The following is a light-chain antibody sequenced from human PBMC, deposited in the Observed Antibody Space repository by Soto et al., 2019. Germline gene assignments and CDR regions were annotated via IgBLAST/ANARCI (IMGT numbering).Light chain of an antibody. CDR1: QSVSSN. Sequence: EIVMTQSPATLSVSPGERATLSCRASQSVSSNLAWYQQKPGQAPRFLIYGASTRATGIPARFSGSGSGTEFTLTISSLQSEDFAVYYCQQYNNWPPTFGQGTKVEIK. J-gene: IGKJ1*01. V-gene: IGKV3-15*01. CDR3: QQYNNWPPT. CDR2: GAS.